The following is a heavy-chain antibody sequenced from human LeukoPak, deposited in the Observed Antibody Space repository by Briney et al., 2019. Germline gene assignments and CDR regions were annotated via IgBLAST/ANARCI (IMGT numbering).Heavy chain of an antibody. CDR2: LSGSGITT. CDR1: GFTFSNSA. V-gene: IGHV3-23*01. J-gene: IGHJ4*02. D-gene: IGHD3-22*01. Sequence: GGSLRLSCAASGFTFSNSAMSWVRQAPGKGLEWVSTLSGSGITTYYADSVKGRFTISRDNAKNSLYLQMNSLRAEYTALYYCAKSYYYDSSGYYGPLDYWGQGTLVTVSS. CDR3: AKSYYYDSSGYYGPLDY.